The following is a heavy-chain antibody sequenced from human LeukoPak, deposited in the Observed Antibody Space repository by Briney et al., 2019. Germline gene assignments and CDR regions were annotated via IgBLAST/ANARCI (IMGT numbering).Heavy chain of an antibody. D-gene: IGHD1-26*01. V-gene: IGHV1-69*04. CDR1: GGTFSSYA. Sequence: SVKVSCKASGGTFSSYAISWVRQAPGQGLEWMGRIIPIFGIANYAQKFQGRVTITADKSTSTAYMELSSLRSEDTAVYYCARDQSGSSYYYYGMNVWGQGTTVTVSS. CDR2: IIPIFGIA. CDR3: ARDQSGSSYYYYGMNV. J-gene: IGHJ6*02.